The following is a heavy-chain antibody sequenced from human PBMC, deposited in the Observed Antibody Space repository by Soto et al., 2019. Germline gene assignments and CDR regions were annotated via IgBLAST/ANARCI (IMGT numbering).Heavy chain of an antibody. CDR2: IYHSGSH. CDR1: GGSISSGVYS. J-gene: IGHJ4*02. CDR3: VREKGYCSGGTCHDTMTTVTTRYFDY. D-gene: IGHD2-15*01. V-gene: IGHV4-30-2*01. Sequence: QLQLQESGSGLVKPSQTLSLTCAVSGGSISSGVYSWGWIRQPPGKGLEWIGYIYHSGSHLYNPSLMSRLTISMDRSNNQFSLKLNSVTAADTAVYYCVREKGYCSGGTCHDTMTTVTTRYFDYWGQGMLVTVSS.